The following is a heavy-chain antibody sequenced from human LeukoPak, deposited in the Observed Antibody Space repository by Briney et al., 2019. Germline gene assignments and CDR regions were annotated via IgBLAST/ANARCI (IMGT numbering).Heavy chain of an antibody. V-gene: IGHV4-59*01. J-gene: IGHJ6*02. CDR1: GGSISGYY. Sequence: SETLSLTCTVSGGSISGYYRSRIRQPPGKGLEWIAYISYSGSTSYNPSLKSRVAISVDTSKNQFSLKLNSVTAADTAVYYCARVKVRPEVYYYYGMDVWGQGTTVTVSS. CDR2: ISYSGST. CDR3: ARVKVRPEVYYYYGMDV.